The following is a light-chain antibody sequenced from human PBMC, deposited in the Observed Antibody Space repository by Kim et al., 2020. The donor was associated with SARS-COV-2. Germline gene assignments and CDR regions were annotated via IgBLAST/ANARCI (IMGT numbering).Light chain of an antibody. CDR1: SSNIGAGYD. CDR3: QSYDSTHVV. CDR2: GNS. V-gene: IGLV1-40*01. J-gene: IGLJ2*01. Sequence: GQRVTISCTGSSSNIGAGYDVHWYQQLPGTAPNLLIYGNSNRPSGVPDRFSGSKSGTSASLAITGLQAEDEADYYCQSYDSTHVVFGGGTQLTVL.